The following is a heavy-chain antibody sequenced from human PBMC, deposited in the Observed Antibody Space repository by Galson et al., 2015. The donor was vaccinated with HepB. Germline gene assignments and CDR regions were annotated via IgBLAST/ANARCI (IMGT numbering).Heavy chain of an antibody. CDR3: AREPSGEVVGYYGMDV. CDR2: INPNSGGT. D-gene: IGHD2-15*01. V-gene: IGHV1-2*04. Sequence: SVKVSCKASGYTFTGYYMHWVRQAPGQGLEWMGWINPNSGGTNYAQKFQGWVTMTRDTSISTAYMELSRLRSDDTAVYYCAREPSGEVVGYYGMDVWGQGTTVTASS. J-gene: IGHJ6*02. CDR1: GYTFTGYY.